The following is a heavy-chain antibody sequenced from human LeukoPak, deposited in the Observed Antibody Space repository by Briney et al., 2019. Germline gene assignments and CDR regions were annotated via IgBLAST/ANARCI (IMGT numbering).Heavy chain of an antibody. D-gene: IGHD3-22*01. CDR3: AKSPSYYDSSGYYYPGH. V-gene: IGHV3-30*02. CDR2: IRYDGSNK. CDR1: GFTFSSYG. J-gene: IGHJ4*02. Sequence: GGSLRLSCAASGFTFSSYGMHWVRQAPGKGLEWVAFIRYDGSNKYYADSVKGRFTISRDNSKNTLYLQMNSLRAEDTAVYYCAKSPSYYDSSGYYYPGHWGQGTLVTVSS.